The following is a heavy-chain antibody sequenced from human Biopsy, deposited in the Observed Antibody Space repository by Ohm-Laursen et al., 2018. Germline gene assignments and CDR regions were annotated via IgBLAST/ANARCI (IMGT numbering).Heavy chain of an antibody. J-gene: IGHJ4*02. CDR3: VRGLADGVHLN. Sequence: SLRLSCAASGFTINSNYMNWARQAPGKGLEWVSVIYTGDITSYADSVKGRFTISRDISKNALYLHMNGLRAEDRGVYYCVRGLADGVHLNWGQGTLVAVSS. V-gene: IGHV3-66*01. CDR2: IYTGDIT. D-gene: IGHD4-17*01. CDR1: GFTINSNY.